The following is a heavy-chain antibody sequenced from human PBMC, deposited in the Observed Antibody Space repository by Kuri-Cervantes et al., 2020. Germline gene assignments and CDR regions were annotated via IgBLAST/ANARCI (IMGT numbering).Heavy chain of an antibody. Sequence: GESLKISCAASGFTFSDYYMSWVRQAPGKGLEWVSVIYSGGSTYYADSVKGRFTISRHNSKNTLYLQMNSLRAEDTAVYYCARDRENNFDYWGRGTLVTVSS. J-gene: IGHJ4*02. D-gene: IGHD2/OR15-2a*01. CDR2: IYSGGST. CDR1: GFTFSDYY. CDR3: ARDRENNFDY. V-gene: IGHV3-53*04.